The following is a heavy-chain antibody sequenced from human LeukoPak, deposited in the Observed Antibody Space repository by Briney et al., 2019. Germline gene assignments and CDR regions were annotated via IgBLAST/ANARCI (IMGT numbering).Heavy chain of an antibody. V-gene: IGHV3-30-3*01. Sequence: GGSLRLSCAASGFTFSSYAMHWVRQAPGKGLEWVAVISYDGSNKYYADSVKGRFTISRDNSKNTLYLQMNSLRAEDTAVYYCARDSRVVIAYYFDYWGQGTLVTVSS. D-gene: IGHD3-3*01. CDR1: GFTFSSYA. CDR2: ISYDGSNK. CDR3: ARDSRVVIAYYFDY. J-gene: IGHJ4*02.